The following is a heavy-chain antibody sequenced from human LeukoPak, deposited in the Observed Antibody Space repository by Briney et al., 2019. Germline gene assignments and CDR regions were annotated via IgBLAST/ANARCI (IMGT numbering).Heavy chain of an antibody. V-gene: IGHV3-7*03. CDR3: VRDPGGGAYDL. CDR1: GFTFSLYN. CDR2: INQDGGSI. J-gene: IGHJ3*01. D-gene: IGHD1-26*01. Sequence: GGSLRLSCAASGFTFSLYNMNWVRRAPGKGLDWVAIINQDGGSIGYGDSVKGRFTISRDNAKNSLYLQMNSLRVDDTAVYYCVRDPGGGAYDLWGQGTMVTVSS.